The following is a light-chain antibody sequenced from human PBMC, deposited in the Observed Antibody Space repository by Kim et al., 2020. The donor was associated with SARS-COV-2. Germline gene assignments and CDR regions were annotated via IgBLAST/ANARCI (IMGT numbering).Light chain of an antibody. J-gene: IGKJ5*01. Sequence: SPGERATLAFSASQSVSSSYLAWYQQKPGQDARLLIYGTSSRATGILDRFSGGGSGTDFSLTINRLETDDFAAYYCQQYGSSPRTFGQGTRLEIK. CDR2: GTS. CDR1: QSVSSSY. CDR3: QQYGSSPRT. V-gene: IGKV3-20*01.